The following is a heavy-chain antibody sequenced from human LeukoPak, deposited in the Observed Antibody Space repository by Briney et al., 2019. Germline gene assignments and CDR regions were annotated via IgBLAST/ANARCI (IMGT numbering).Heavy chain of an antibody. J-gene: IGHJ5*02. CDR3: ARDLGSYSNYGTNWFDP. V-gene: IGHV1-18*01. Sequence: ASVKVSCKASGYTFTSYGISWVRQAPGQGLEWMGWTSAYNGNTNYAQKLQGRVTMTTDTSTSTAYMELRSLRSDDTAVYYCARDLGSYSNYGTNWFDPWGQGTLVTVSS. CDR1: GYTFTSYG. D-gene: IGHD4-11*01. CDR2: TSAYNGNT.